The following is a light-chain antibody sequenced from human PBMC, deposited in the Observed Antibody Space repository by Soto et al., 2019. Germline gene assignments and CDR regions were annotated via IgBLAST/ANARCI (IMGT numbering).Light chain of an antibody. CDR3: VLYRGSGIGM. CDR1: SGSVSTISY. CDR2: STN. Sequence: QTVVTQEASFSVSPGGTVTLTCGLSSGSVSTISYPSWYQQTPGQAPRTLIYSTNTRSSGVPDRFSGSILGTKAALTITGAQADDESDYYCVLYRGSGIGMFGGGTKLTVL. V-gene: IGLV8-61*01. J-gene: IGLJ3*02.